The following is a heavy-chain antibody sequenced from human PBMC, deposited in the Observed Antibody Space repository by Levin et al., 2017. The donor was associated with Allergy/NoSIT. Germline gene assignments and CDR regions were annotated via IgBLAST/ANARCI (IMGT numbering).Heavy chain of an antibody. CDR1: GFTFSNYP. D-gene: IGHD6-13*01. V-gene: IGHV3-23*01. Sequence: TGGSLRLSCTASGFTFSNYPMSWVRQTPGKGLEWISAIGASSGTTYYTDSVKGRFTISKDYSNNILYLQMNSLRAEDTAVYYCARHLLAAGREYDYWGQGALVTVSS. CDR3: ARHLLAAGREYDY. J-gene: IGHJ4*02. CDR2: IGASSGTT.